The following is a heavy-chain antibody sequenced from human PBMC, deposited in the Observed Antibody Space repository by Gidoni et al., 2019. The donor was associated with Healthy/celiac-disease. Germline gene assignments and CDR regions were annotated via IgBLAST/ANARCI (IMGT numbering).Heavy chain of an antibody. Sequence: EVQLLESGGGLVQPGGSLRLSCAASGLTFSSYAMSWVRQAPGKGLEWVSAISGSGGSTYYADSVKGRFTISRDNSKNTLYLQMNSLRAEDTAVYYCAKEGSYYYDSSGYYPLLYWGQGTLVTVSS. CDR3: AKEGSYYYDSSGYYPLLY. CDR2: ISGSGGST. V-gene: IGHV3-23*01. D-gene: IGHD3-22*01. CDR1: GLTFSSYA. J-gene: IGHJ4*02.